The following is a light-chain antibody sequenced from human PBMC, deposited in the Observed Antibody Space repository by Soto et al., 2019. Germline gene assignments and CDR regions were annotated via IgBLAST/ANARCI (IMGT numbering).Light chain of an antibody. CDR1: SSDVGGCNY. V-gene: IGLV2-11*01. CDR2: NAS. CDR3: CSYAGSYTYV. J-gene: IGLJ1*01. Sequence: QSVLTQPRSVSGSPGQSVTISCTGTSSDVGGCNYVSWYQLHPGKATKLMIYNASKRPSGVPDRSSGSKSGNTASLTISGLQAEDEADYYCCSYAGSYTYVFGTGTKVTVL.